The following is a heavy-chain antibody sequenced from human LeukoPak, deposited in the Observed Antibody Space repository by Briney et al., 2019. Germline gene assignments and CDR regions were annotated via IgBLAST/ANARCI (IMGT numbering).Heavy chain of an antibody. CDR2: ISYGGSNK. CDR1: GFTFSSYA. CDR3: ARDELTIAPYYFDY. D-gene: IGHD3-10*01. J-gene: IGHJ4*02. Sequence: GGSLRLSCAASGFTFSSYAMHWVRQAPGKGLEWVAVISYGGSNKYYADSVKGRFTISRDNSKNTLYLQMNSLRAEDTAVYYCARDELTIAPYYFDYWGQGTLVTVSS. V-gene: IGHV3-30*01.